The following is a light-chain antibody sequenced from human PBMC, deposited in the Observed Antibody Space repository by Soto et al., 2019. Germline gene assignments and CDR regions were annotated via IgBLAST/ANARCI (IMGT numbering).Light chain of an antibody. Sequence: QSVLTQPPSASGSPGQSVTISCTGTSSDIGVYDFVSWYQQHPGKAPKVIIYQVNKRPSGVPDRFSGSKSGNTASLIVSGLRPEDEADYFCSSFAGSYSPYVFGTGTKVTVL. CDR3: SSFAGSYSPYV. CDR1: SSDIGVYDF. J-gene: IGLJ1*01. CDR2: QVN. V-gene: IGLV2-8*01.